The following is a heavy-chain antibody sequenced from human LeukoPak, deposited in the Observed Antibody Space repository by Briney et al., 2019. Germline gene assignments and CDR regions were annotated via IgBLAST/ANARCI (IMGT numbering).Heavy chain of an antibody. Sequence: GASVKVSCKVSGYTLTELSMHWVRQAPGKGLEWMGGFDPEDGETIYAQKFQGRVTMHEDTSTDTAYMELSSLRSEDTAVYYCATRGYDILNGYYNPGWFDPWGQGTLVTVSS. CDR3: ATRGYDILNGYYNPGWFDP. J-gene: IGHJ5*02. V-gene: IGHV1-24*01. D-gene: IGHD3-9*01. CDR2: FDPEDGET. CDR1: GYTLTELS.